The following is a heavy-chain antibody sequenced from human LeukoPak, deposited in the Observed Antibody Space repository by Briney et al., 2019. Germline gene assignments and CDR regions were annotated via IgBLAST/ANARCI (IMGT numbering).Heavy chain of an antibody. D-gene: IGHD3-22*01. Sequence: GGSLRLSCAASGFTFSDYYMSWIRQAPGKGLEWVSYMSSSGTTIYYADSVKGRFTISRDNAKNSLYLQMNSLRAEDTAVYYCARYYYDSSGYYYFDCWGQGTLVTVFS. V-gene: IGHV3-11*01. CDR3: ARYYYDSSGYYYFDC. CDR1: GFTFSDYY. CDR2: MSSSGTTI. J-gene: IGHJ4*02.